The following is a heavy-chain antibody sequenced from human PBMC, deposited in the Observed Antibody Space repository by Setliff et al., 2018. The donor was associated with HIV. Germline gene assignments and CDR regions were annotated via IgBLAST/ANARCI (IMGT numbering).Heavy chain of an antibody. CDR1: GGTFSSYA. Sequence: EASVKVSCKASGGTFSSYAISWVRQAPGQGLEWMGGIIPILGIANYAQKFQGRVTITADKSTSTAYMELSSLRSEDTAVYYCAREGEGSGWSRLDYWGQGTLVTVSS. J-gene: IGHJ4*02. CDR3: AREGEGSGWSRLDY. CDR2: IIPILGIA. D-gene: IGHD6-19*01. V-gene: IGHV1-69*10.